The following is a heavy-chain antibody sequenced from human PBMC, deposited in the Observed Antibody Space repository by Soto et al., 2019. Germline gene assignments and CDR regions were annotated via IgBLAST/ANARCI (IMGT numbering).Heavy chain of an antibody. CDR1: GYTFTSYA. Sequence: ASVKVSCKAPGYTFTSYAMHWVRQAPGQRLEWMGWINAGNGNTKYSQKFQGRVTITRDTSASTAYMELSSLRSEDTAVYYCARGTLWFGELLYYMDVWGKGTTVTVSS. V-gene: IGHV1-3*01. D-gene: IGHD3-10*01. CDR3: ARGTLWFGELLYYMDV. CDR2: INAGNGNT. J-gene: IGHJ6*03.